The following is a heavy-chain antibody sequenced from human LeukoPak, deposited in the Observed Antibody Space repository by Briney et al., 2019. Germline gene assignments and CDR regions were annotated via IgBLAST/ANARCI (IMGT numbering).Heavy chain of an antibody. J-gene: IGHJ4*02. Sequence: EASVKVSCKASGYTFTDFYLHWVRQAPGQGLEWMGWINPNSGGTNYAQKFQGRVTMTRDTSISTAYMELSRLRSDDTAVYYCARDAYCGGDCYALDYWGQGPWSPFPQ. CDR2: INPNSGGT. CDR3: ARDAYCGGDCYALDY. V-gene: IGHV1-2*02. D-gene: IGHD2-21*02. CDR1: GYTFTDFY.